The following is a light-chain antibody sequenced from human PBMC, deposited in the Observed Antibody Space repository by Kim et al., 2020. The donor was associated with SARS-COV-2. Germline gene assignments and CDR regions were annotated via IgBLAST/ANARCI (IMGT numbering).Light chain of an antibody. V-gene: IGLV3-21*04. Sequence: SYELTQPPSVSVVPGKTASISCGGNNIGSKSVHWCQQKPGQAPVLVISYDSDRPSGIPERFSGSNSGNTATLTIRRVEAGDEADYYCQVWDSTIDHRVVFGGGTQLTVL. CDR1: NIGSKS. CDR2: YDS. CDR3: QVWDSTIDHRVV. J-gene: IGLJ3*02.